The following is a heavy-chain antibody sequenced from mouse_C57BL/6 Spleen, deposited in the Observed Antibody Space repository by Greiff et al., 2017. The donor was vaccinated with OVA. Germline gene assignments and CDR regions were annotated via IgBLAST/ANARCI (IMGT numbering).Heavy chain of an antibody. V-gene: IGHV1-55*01. CDR3: ARRRYREGLDV. J-gene: IGHJ1*03. CDR1: GYTFTSYW. CDR2: IYPGSGST. Sequence: QVQLQQPGAELVKPGASVKMSCKASGYTFTSYWITWVKQRPGQGLEWIGDIYPGSGSTNYNEKFKSKATLTVDTASSAAYMQLSSLTSEDSAVDYCARRRYREGLDVWGTGTTVTVSS. D-gene: IGHD2-12*01.